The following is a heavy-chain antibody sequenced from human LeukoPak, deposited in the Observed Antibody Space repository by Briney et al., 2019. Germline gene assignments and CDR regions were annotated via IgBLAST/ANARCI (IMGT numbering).Heavy chain of an antibody. CDR3: AKTYSGTWYPDY. Sequence: GGSLRLSCAASGFTFSSYAITWVRQAPGKGLEWVSGIRGSGGSTYDTDSVKGRFTISRDNSKNTVYLQMNSLRAEDTAVYYCAKTYSGTWYPDYWGQGTLVTVSS. V-gene: IGHV3-23*01. J-gene: IGHJ4*02. D-gene: IGHD6-13*01. CDR2: IRGSGGST. CDR1: GFTFSSYA.